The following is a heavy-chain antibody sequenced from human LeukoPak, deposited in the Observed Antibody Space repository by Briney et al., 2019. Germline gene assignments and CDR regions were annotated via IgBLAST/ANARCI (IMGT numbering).Heavy chain of an antibody. CDR1: GFTFSSYW. V-gene: IGHV3-7*01. CDR2: IRQDGGEK. J-gene: IGHJ4*01. Sequence: PGGSLRLSCAASGFTFSSYWMSWVRQAPGKGLEWVASIRQDGGEKSYVDSVKGRFTLSRDNIKNSLYLQMSSLRAEDTAVYYCARDGTAAGLYFDLWGQGTLVTVSS. CDR3: ARDGTAAGLYFDL. D-gene: IGHD6-13*01.